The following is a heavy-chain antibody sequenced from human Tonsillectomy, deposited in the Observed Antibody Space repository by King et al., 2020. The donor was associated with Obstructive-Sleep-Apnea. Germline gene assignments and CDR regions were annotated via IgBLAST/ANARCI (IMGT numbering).Heavy chain of an antibody. CDR3: ARGDGSGSYLIDY. J-gene: IGHJ4*02. V-gene: IGHV3-30*04. CDR1: GFAFNGYA. CDR2: MSSYGSNE. Sequence: VQLVESGGGVVQPGRSLRLSCAVVGFAFNGYALHWVRRAPDKGLEWVALMSSYGSNEQYANSVEGRFTISRDNSKNTLYLEMASLRPEDKAVYYCARGDGSGSYLIDYWGQGTLVTVSS. D-gene: IGHD1-26*01.